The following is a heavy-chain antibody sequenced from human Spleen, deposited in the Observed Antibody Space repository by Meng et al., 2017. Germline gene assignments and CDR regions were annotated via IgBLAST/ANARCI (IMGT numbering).Heavy chain of an antibody. CDR1: GGSLSSGDYY. J-gene: IGHJ2*01. V-gene: IGHV4-61*03. CDR3: ARSYGSGTYWYFDL. Sequence: QVQLQESGPGLVRPSDTLSLTCTVSGGSLSSGDYYWSWIRQPPGKGLEWIGFIYHTGSTDCNPSLKRRVTISVDTSNNHFSLKLTSVTAADTAVYYCARSYGSGTYWYFDLWGRGTLVTVSS. CDR2: IYHTGST. D-gene: IGHD3-10*01.